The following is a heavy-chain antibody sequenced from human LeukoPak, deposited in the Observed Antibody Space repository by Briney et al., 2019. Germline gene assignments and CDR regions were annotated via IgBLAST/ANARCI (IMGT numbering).Heavy chain of an antibody. CDR3: AKDDRWLQFCC. V-gene: IGHV3-23*01. D-gene: IGHD5-24*01. CDR1: TFTFNNNW. J-gene: IGHJ4*02. CDR2: IIPSGHTT. Sequence: GGSLRLSCAASTFTFNNNWMHWVRQAPGKGLEWVSGIIPSGHTTYYADSVRGRFTISRDNSRNTLYLQMNSLRAEDTAVYYCAKDDRWLQFCCWGQGTLVTVSA.